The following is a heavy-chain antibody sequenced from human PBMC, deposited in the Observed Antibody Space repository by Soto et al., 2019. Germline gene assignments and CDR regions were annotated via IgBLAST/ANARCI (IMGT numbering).Heavy chain of an antibody. CDR2: IYHSGST. D-gene: IGHD4-17*01. CDR3: ARDLPGGGYGGYAPH. CDR1: GGSISGGGYS. J-gene: IGHJ4*02. V-gene: IGHV4-30-2*01. Sequence: SETLSLTCAVSGGSISGGGYSWSWIRQPPGKGLEWIGYIYHSGSTYYNPSLKSRVTISVDRSKNQFSLKLSSVTAADTAVYHCARDLPGGGYGGYAPHWGQGTLVTVSS.